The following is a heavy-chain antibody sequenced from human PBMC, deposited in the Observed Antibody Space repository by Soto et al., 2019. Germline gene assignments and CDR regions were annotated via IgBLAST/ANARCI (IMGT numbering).Heavy chain of an antibody. CDR2: INPNSGDT. Sequence: ASVKVSCKASGYIFTGYYINWVRQAPGQGLEWMGWINPNSGDTNYAQKFQGRVTMTTETSISTAYMELSRLTSDDTAVYYCARPYCNSNRCHKLFDSWGQGTLVTVSS. CDR3: ARPYCNSNRCHKLFDS. J-gene: IGHJ5*01. CDR1: GYIFTGYY. D-gene: IGHD2-2*01. V-gene: IGHV1-2*02.